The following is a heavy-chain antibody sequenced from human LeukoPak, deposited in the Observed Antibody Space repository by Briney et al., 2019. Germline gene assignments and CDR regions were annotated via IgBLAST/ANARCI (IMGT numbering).Heavy chain of an antibody. CDR1: GFTFSSYA. CDR2: ISGNGGST. CDR3: AKGWSYYYASGNDYFDY. J-gene: IGHJ4*02. D-gene: IGHD3-10*01. V-gene: IGHV3-23*01. Sequence: GGSLRLSCSASGFTFSSYAMSWVRQAPGKGLEWVSGISGNGGSTFYADSVKGRFTISRDNSKNTVHLQMNSLRAEDTAVYYCAKGWSYYYASGNDYFDYWGQGTLVTVSS.